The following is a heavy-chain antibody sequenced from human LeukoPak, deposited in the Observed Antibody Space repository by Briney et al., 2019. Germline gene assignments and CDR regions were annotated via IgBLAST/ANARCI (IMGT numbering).Heavy chain of an antibody. V-gene: IGHV3-21*01. CDR3: AKERPHGMDV. D-gene: IGHD6-6*01. CDR2: ITSTSTYI. Sequence: GSPGLSWAAPGIPFKSHNKNWGRPAPGKGLEWVSTITSTSTYIAYADSVKGRFTISRDNADNSLYLQMNSLRDDDTAVYYCAKERPHGMDVWGQGTSVTVSS. CDR1: GIPFKSHN. J-gene: IGHJ6*02.